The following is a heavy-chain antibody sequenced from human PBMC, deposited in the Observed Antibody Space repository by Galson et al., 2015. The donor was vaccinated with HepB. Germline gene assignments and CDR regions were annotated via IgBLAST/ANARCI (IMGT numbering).Heavy chain of an antibody. V-gene: IGHV3-48*04. CDR2: IGSRSGTI. D-gene: IGHD3-22*01. CDR3: AREFGWLSPLDY. Sequence: PLGSSGVGPGFAVSGDSVIWAREAPGEGLEWVSYIGSRSGTIYYAASVKGRFTISRDNAKNSLYLQMNSLRAEDTAVYYCAREFGWLSPLDYWGQGTLVTVSS. J-gene: IGHJ4*02. CDR1: GFAVSGDS.